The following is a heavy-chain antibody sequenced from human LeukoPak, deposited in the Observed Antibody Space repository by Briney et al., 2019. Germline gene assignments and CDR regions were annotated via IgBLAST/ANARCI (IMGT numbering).Heavy chain of an antibody. D-gene: IGHD3-22*01. J-gene: IGHJ5*02. V-gene: IGHV4-59*12. CDR2: IYYSGST. CDR1: SGSITNYY. Sequence: PSETLSLTCTVSSGSITNYYWSWIRQPPGKELEWIGYIYYSGSTYYNPSLKSRVTISVDTSKNQFSLKLSSVTAADTAVYYCARDRLPYYYDSSGYYTWFDPWGQGTLVTVSS. CDR3: ARDRLPYYYDSSGYYTWFDP.